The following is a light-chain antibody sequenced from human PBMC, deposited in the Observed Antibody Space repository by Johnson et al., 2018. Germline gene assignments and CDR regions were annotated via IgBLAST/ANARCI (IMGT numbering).Light chain of an antibody. J-gene: IGLJ1*01. Sequence: QSVLTQPPSVSAAPGQKVTISCSGSSSNIGNNYVSWYQQLQETASKHIIYENHKRNSGIPDRMSGSKSGTSATLGTPGLKSGDESDYYYGTWDSSLSAGNVFGTGTKVTDL. CDR3: GTWDSSLSAGNV. CDR2: ENH. V-gene: IGLV1-51*02. CDR1: SSNIGNNY.